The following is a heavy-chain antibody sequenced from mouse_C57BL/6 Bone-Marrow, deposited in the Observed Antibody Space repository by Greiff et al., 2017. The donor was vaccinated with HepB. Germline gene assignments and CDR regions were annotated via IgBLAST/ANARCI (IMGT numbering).Heavy chain of an antibody. V-gene: IGHV2-6*01. Sequence: VKLVESGPGLVAPSQSQSITCTVSGFSLTSYGVDWVRQSPGKGLEWLGVIWGVGSTNYNSALKSRLSISKDNSKSQVFLKMNSLQTDDTGMYYCASSRQLRPFAYRGQGTLVTVSA. CDR1: GFSLTSYG. CDR3: ASSRQLRPFAY. CDR2: IWGVGST. J-gene: IGHJ3*01. D-gene: IGHD3-2*02.